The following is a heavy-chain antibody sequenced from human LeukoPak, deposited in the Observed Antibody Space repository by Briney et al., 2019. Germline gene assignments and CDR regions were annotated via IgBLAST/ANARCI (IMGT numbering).Heavy chain of an antibody. CDR1: GYTFTDYY. CDR2: FNPNSGGT. J-gene: IGHJ4*02. Sequence: GASVKVSCKASGYTFTDYYMHWVRQAPGQGLEWMAWFNPNSGGTNFAQKFQGRVTFTRDTYIRTAYMELSSLRADDTAVYYCARDEVGPFDYWGQGTLVTVSS. D-gene: IGHD1-26*01. V-gene: IGHV1-2*02. CDR3: ARDEVGPFDY.